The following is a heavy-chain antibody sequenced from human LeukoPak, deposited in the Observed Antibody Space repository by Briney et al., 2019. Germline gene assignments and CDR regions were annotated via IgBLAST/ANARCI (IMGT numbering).Heavy chain of an antibody. CDR3: AKGTLAVAGYYFDY. CDR1: GFTFDDYA. Sequence: GRSLRLSCAASGFTFDDYAMHWVRQAPGKGLEWVSGISWNSGSIGYADSVKGRFTISRDNAKNSLYLQMNSLRAEDTALYYCAKGTLAVAGYYFDYWGQGTLVTVSS. V-gene: IGHV3-9*01. CDR2: ISWNSGSI. J-gene: IGHJ4*02. D-gene: IGHD6-19*01.